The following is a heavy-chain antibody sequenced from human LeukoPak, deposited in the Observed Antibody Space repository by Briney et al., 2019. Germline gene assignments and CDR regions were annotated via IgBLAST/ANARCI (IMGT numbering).Heavy chain of an antibody. CDR1: GGTFSSYA. V-gene: IGHV1-69*04. CDR3: ARDYYDSSGYPFDP. D-gene: IGHD3-22*01. J-gene: IGHJ5*02. Sequence: SVKVSCKASGGTFSSYAISWVRQAPGQGLEWMGRIIPILGIANYAQKFQGRVTITADKSTSTAYMELSSLRSEDTAVYYCARDYYDSSGYPFDPWGQGTLVTVSS. CDR2: IIPILGIA.